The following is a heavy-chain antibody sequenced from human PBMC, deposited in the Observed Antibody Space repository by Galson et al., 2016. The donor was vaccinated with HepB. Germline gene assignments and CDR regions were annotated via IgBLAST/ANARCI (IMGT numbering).Heavy chain of an antibody. V-gene: IGHV1-58*01. D-gene: IGHD4-17*01. J-gene: IGHJ4*02. Sequence: SVKVSCKASGFTFTSSAVQWVRQARGQRLEWMGWIVVGRGNTNCAQKFQERVTITRDLSTTTVYMELSSLRSDDTAMYYCAADAYGDFYFGYWGQGTLVTVSS. CDR2: IVVGRGNT. CDR1: GFTFTSSA. CDR3: AADAYGDFYFGY.